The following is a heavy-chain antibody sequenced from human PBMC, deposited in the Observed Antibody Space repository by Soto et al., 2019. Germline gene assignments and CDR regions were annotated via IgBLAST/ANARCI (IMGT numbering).Heavy chain of an antibody. Sequence: GGSLRLSCAASGFTFSSYAMSWVRQAPGKGLEWVSAISGSGGSTYYADSVKGRFTISRDNSKNTLYLQMNSLRAEDTAVYYCAMDSTYYDFWSGFSFDYWGQGTLVTVSS. V-gene: IGHV3-23*01. CDR3: AMDSTYYDFWSGFSFDY. CDR1: GFTFSSYA. J-gene: IGHJ4*02. D-gene: IGHD3-3*01. CDR2: ISGSGGST.